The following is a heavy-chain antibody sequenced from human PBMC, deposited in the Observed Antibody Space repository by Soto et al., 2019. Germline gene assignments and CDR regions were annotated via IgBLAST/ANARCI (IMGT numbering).Heavy chain of an antibody. V-gene: IGHV1-3*05. Sequence: QVQLVQSGAEEKKPGASVKVSCKASGYTFTSYTMHWVRQAPGQRLEWMGWINAGNGNTKYSQKFQGRVTITRDTSASTAYMELSSLRSEDTAVYYCARDPSYYGMDVWGQGTTVTVSS. CDR2: INAGNGNT. CDR1: GYTFTSYT. CDR3: ARDPSYYGMDV. J-gene: IGHJ6*02.